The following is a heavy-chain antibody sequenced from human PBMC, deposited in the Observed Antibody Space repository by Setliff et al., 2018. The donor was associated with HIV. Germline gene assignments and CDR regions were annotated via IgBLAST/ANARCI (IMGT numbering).Heavy chain of an antibody. CDR3: ARVPNRGEYYYYYYYMDV. J-gene: IGHJ6*03. CDR2: ISGYNGNT. CDR1: GYNLVSYD. D-gene: IGHD4-17*01. V-gene: IGHV1-18*01. Sequence: ASVKVSCKASGYNLVSYDISWVRQAPGQGLEWMGWISGYNGNTNYAGKLQGRVTMTTDTSTSTVYMELRGLRSDDTAIYYCARVPNRGEYYYYYYYMDVWGKGTTVTVSS.